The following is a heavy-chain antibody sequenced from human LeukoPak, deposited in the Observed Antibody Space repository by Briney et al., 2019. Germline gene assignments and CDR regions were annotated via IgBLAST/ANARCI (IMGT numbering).Heavy chain of an antibody. CDR2: FYTSGST. V-gene: IGHV4-4*07. J-gene: IGHJ4*02. CDR3: AREVTIFGVVIFDY. D-gene: IGHD3-3*01. CDR1: GGSISSYY. Sequence: SETLSLTCTVSGGSISSYYWSWIRQPAGKGLEWIGRFYTSGSTNYNPSLKSQVTMSVDTSKNQFSLKLSSVTAADTAVYYCAREVTIFGVVIFDYWGQGTLVTVSS.